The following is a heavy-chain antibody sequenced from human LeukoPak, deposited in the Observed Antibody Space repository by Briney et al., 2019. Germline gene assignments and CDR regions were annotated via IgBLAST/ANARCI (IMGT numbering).Heavy chain of an antibody. CDR1: GXTFIDHY. CDR3: ARRNSVTQGLDN. Sequence: GGSLRLSCAPSGXTFIDHYMDWVRPAPGKGREWVGRIRNKANSYTTEYAASVKGRFTVSRDDSKNSLFLQMNSLESEDTAVYYCARRNSVTQGLDNWGQGTLVTVSS. CDR2: IRNKANSYTT. J-gene: IGHJ4*02. D-gene: IGHD5/OR15-5a*01. V-gene: IGHV3-72*01.